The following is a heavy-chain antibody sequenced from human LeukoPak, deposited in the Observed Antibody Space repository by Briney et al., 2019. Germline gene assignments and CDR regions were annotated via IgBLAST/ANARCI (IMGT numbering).Heavy chain of an antibody. CDR1: AGSISNYY. J-gene: IGHJ6*04. V-gene: IGHV4-4*07. CDR2: IYTSGST. D-gene: IGHD2-2*01. Sequence: PSETLSLTCTVSAGSISNYYWSWIRQPAGKGLEWIGRIYTSGSTNYNPSLESRVTMSVDTSKNQFSLKLTSVTAADTAVYYCAREYCSSSSCFHYPYYYFMDVWGKGTKVTVSS. CDR3: AREYCSSSSCFHYPYYYFMDV.